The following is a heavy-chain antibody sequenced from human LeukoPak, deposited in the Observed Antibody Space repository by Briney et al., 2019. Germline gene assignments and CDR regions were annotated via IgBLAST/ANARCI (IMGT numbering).Heavy chain of an antibody. Sequence: GGSLRLSCAASGFTFRDYYMSWIRQAPGTGLEWISYISSTISTTYYADSVKGRFTISRDNAKNSLYLQMNSLRADDTAVYFCAREGGSYGMDVWGQGTTVTVS. J-gene: IGHJ6*02. CDR2: ISSTISTT. D-gene: IGHD1-26*01. CDR1: GFTFRDYY. CDR3: AREGGSYGMDV. V-gene: IGHV3-11*01.